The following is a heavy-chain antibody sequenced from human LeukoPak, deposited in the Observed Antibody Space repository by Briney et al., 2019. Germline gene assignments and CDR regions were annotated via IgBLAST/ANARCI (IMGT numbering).Heavy chain of an antibody. Sequence: HGESLQISCQGSGYSFTTYWIAWVRQMPGKGLEWMGIIYPGDSDTRYSPSFQGQVTISADKSITTAYLQWSSLKASDTAIYYCARTMGTSTSSTLDYWGQGTLVTVSS. CDR1: GYSFTTYW. D-gene: IGHD2-2*01. CDR3: ARTMGTSTSSTLDY. V-gene: IGHV5-51*01. J-gene: IGHJ4*02. CDR2: IYPGDSDT.